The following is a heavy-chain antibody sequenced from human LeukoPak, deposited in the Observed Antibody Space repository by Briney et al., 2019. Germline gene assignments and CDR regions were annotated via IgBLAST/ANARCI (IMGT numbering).Heavy chain of an antibody. CDR2: IKSKSDGGTT. D-gene: IGHD6-13*01. V-gene: IGHV3-15*01. J-gene: IGHJ1*01. CDR1: GFTISNAY. Sequence: KSGGSLRLSCAASGFTISNAYMSWVRQAPGKGLEWVGRIKSKSDGGTTDYAAPVKGRVTISGDDAKNTLYLQMNSLRAEDTAVYYCAKGSHGGIAAAGTPQDFQHWGQGTLVTVSS. CDR3: AKGSHGGIAAAGTPQDFQH.